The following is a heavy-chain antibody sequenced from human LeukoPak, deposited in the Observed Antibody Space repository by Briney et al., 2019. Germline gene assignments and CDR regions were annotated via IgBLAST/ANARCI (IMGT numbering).Heavy chain of an antibody. CDR2: IYHSGST. CDR1: GYSISSGYY. Sequence: SETLSLTCAVSGYSISSGYYWGWIRQPPGTGLEWLGSIYHSGSTYYNPSLKSRVTISVDTSKNQFSLKLSSVTAADTAVYYCARALGGTAGYYFDYWGQGTLVTVSS. V-gene: IGHV4-38-2*01. J-gene: IGHJ4*02. CDR3: ARALGGTAGYYFDY. D-gene: IGHD2-21*02.